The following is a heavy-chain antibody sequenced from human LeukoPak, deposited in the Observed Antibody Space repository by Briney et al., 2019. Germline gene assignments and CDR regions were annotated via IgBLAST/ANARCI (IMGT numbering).Heavy chain of an antibody. J-gene: IGHJ4*02. CDR2: IYASGST. CDR1: GDSISSYY. Sequence: SETLSLTCTVSGDSISSYYWNWIRQPAGKGLEWIGRIYASGSTKYNPSPKSRVTMSVDTSKNQFSLKLSSVTAADTAVYYCARGGYGSGSYYDSWGQGTLVTVSS. D-gene: IGHD3-10*01. CDR3: ARGGYGSGSYYDS. V-gene: IGHV4-4*07.